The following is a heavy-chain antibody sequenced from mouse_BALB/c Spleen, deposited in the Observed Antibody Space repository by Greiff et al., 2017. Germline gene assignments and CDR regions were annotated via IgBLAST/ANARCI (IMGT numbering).Heavy chain of an antibody. V-gene: IGHV1-5*01. J-gene: IGHJ2*01. CDR2: IYPGNSDT. D-gene: IGHD2-10*02. CDR3: TREGYGNHFDY. CDR1: GYTFTSYW. Sequence: EVQLQQSGTVLARPGASVKMSCKASGYTFTSYWMHWVKQRPGQGLEWIGAIYPGNSDTSYNQKFKGKAKLTAVTSTSTAYMELSSLTNEDSAVYYCTREGYGNHFDYWGQGTTLTVSS.